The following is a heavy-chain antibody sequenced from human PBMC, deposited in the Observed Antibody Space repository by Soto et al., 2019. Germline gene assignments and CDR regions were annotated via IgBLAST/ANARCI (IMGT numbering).Heavy chain of an antibody. D-gene: IGHD3-3*01. Sequence: PGGSLRLSCAASGFTFSNAWMNWVRQAPGKGLEWVGRIKSKTDGGTTDYAAPVKGRFTISRDDSKNTLYLQMNGLKTEDTAVYYCTTVMRIYDFWSCPTDYYYGMDVWGQGTTVTVSS. V-gene: IGHV3-15*07. J-gene: IGHJ6*02. CDR3: TTVMRIYDFWSCPTDYYYGMDV. CDR2: IKSKTDGGTT. CDR1: GFTFSNAW.